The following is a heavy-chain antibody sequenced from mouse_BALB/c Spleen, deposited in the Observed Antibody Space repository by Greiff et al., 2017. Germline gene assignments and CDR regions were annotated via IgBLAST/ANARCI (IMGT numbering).Heavy chain of an antibody. V-gene: IGHV5-6-5*01. Sequence: EVKLEESGGGLVKPGGSLKLSCAASGFTFSSYAMSWVRQTPEKRLEWVASISSGGSTYYPDSVKGRFTISRDNARNILYLQMSSLRSEDTAMYYCARGLDYGYYFDYWGQGTTLTVSS. J-gene: IGHJ2*01. CDR3: ARGLDYGYYFDY. CDR1: GFTFSSYA. D-gene: IGHD2-4*01. CDR2: ISSGGST.